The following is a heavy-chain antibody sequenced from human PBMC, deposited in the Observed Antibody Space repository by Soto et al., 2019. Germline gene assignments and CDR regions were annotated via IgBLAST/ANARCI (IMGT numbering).Heavy chain of an antibody. J-gene: IGHJ4*02. CDR1: GFTFSSYW. V-gene: IGHV3-7*01. Sequence: GGSLRLSCAASGFTFSSYWMSWVRQAPGKGLEWVANIKYDGSEKYYVDSLKGRFTISRDNAKNSLSLQMNSLRAEDTAVYYCAREPEGLDYWGPGTLVTVSS. CDR2: IKYDGSEK. CDR3: AREPEGLDY.